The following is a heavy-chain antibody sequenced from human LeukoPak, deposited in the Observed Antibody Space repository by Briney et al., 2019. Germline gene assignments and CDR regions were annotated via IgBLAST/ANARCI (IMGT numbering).Heavy chain of an antibody. D-gene: IGHD1-14*01. CDR1: GGSISSGGYY. CDR3: ARDQGWDRSFDY. J-gene: IGHJ4*02. V-gene: IGHV4-31*03. CDR2: IYYSGST. Sequence: SETLSLTCTVSGGSISSGGYYWSWIRQHPGKGLEWIGYIYYSGSTYYNPSLKSRVTISVDTSKNQFSLKLSSVTAADTAVYYCARDQGWDRSFDYWGQGTLVTVSS.